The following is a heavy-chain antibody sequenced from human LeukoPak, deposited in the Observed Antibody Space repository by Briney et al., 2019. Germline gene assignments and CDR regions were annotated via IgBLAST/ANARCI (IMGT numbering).Heavy chain of an antibody. Sequence: PSETLSLTCAVYGGSFSGYYWSWIRQPPGKGLERIGEINHSGSTNYNPSLKSRVTISVDTSKNQFSLKLSSVTAADTAVYYCARGQTYYDILTGYYTNPDFDYWGQGTLVTVSS. CDR3: ARGQTYYDILTGYYTNPDFDY. CDR2: INHSGST. CDR1: GGSFSGYY. D-gene: IGHD3-9*01. J-gene: IGHJ4*02. V-gene: IGHV4-34*01.